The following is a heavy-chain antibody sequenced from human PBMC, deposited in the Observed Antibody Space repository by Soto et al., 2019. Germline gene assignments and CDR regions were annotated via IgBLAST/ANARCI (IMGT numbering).Heavy chain of an antibody. V-gene: IGHV4-38-2*01. CDR2: IYHSGST. CDR3: ARYGENYYDGMDV. Sequence: SETLSLTCAVSGYSISSGYYWGWIRQPPGKGLEWIGNIYHSGSTYYKSSLKSRVTISIDTYKNQFSLRLTSVTAADTAVYYCARYGENYYDGMDVWGQGTTVTVSS. J-gene: IGHJ6*02. CDR1: GYSISSGYY. D-gene: IGHD4-17*01.